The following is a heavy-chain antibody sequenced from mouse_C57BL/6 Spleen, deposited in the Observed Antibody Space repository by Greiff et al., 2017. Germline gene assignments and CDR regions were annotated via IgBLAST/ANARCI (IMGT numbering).Heavy chain of an antibody. D-gene: IGHD2-4*01. Sequence: EVKLVESGGGLVKPGGSLKLSCAASGFTFSSYAMSWVRQTPEKRLAWVATISDGGSYTYYPDNVKGRFTISRDNAKNNLYLQMSHLKSEDTAMYYCARGDYDRAFDYWGQGTTLTVSS. CDR2: ISDGGSYT. CDR3: ARGDYDRAFDY. J-gene: IGHJ2*01. V-gene: IGHV5-4*03. CDR1: GFTFSSYA.